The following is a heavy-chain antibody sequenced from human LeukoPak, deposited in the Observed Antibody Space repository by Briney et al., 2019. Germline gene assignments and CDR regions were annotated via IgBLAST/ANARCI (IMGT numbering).Heavy chain of an antibody. D-gene: IGHD3-22*01. CDR3: ARGSSGSDYYYYGMDV. CDR1: GGTFSSYT. Sequence: GSSVKVSCKASGGTFSSYTISWVRRAPGQGLEWMGRIIPILGIANYAQKFQGRVTITADKSTSTAYMELSSLRSEDTAVYYCARGSSGSDYYYYGMDVWGQGTTVTVSS. J-gene: IGHJ6*02. CDR2: IIPILGIA. V-gene: IGHV1-69*02.